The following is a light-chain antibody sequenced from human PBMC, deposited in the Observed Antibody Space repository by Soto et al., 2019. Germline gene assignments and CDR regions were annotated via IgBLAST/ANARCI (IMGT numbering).Light chain of an antibody. CDR1: QGISSN. Sequence: DIQLTPSPSFLSASVGDRVPITFLASQGISSNLAWYQQKQGKAPKLLIYAESTLQSGVPSRFSGSGSGTEFTITISSLQHEDFATYYCQQFNSYPITCGQGTRREIK. J-gene: IGKJ5*01. CDR3: QQFNSYPIT. CDR2: AES. V-gene: IGKV1-9*01.